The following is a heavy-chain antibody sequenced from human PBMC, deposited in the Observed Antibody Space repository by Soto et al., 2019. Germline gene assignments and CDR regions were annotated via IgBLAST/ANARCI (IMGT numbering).Heavy chain of an antibody. CDR3: AGLVISVAIFGVVMEGTGNWFDP. J-gene: IGHJ5*02. D-gene: IGHD3-3*01. CDR2: IYYSGST. CDR1: GGSISSSSYY. Sequence: SETLSLTCTVSGGSISSSSYYWGWIRQPPGKGLEWIGSIYYSGSTYYNPSLKSRVTISVDTSKNQFSLKLSSVTAADTAVYYCAGLVISVAIFGVVMEGTGNWFDPWGQGTLVTVSS. V-gene: IGHV4-39*01.